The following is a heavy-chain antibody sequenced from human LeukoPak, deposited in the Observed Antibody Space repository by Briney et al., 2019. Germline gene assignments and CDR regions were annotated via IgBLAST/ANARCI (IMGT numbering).Heavy chain of an antibody. J-gene: IGHJ4*02. V-gene: IGHV3-30-3*01. CDR1: GFTFSNYA. Sequence: PGRSLRLSCAASGFTFSNYAFHWVRQAPGKGLEWVAVISPDGSNQYYADSVKGRFTISRDNSKNTLYLQMNSLRAEDTAVYYCARENYCSGGSCFNFDYWGQGTLVTVSS. CDR3: ARENYCSGGSCFNFDY. D-gene: IGHD2-15*01. CDR2: ISPDGSNQ.